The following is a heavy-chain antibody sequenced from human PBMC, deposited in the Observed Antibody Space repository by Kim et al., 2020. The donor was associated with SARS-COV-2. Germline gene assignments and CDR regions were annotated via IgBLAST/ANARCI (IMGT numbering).Heavy chain of an antibody. J-gene: IGHJ2*01. CDR1: GGSINSSTYH. CDR2: IYYNGNT. V-gene: IGHV4-39*01. CDR3: ARHLGGIWYFDL. Sequence: SETLSLTCTVSGGSINSSTYHWGWIRQPPGKGLEWIGSIYYNGNTYYNPSLKSRVTISVDTSKNQFSLRLSSVTAADTAVYYCARHLGGIWYFDLWGRGTLVTVSS. D-gene: IGHD3-16*01.